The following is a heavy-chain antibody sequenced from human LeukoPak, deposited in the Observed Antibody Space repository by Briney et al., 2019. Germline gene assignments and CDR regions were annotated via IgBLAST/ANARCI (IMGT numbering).Heavy chain of an antibody. J-gene: IGHJ6*03. D-gene: IGHD6-19*01. CDR2: FDPEDGET. CDR1: GYTLTELS. V-gene: IGHV1-24*01. Sequence: AASVKVSCKVSGYTLTELSMHWVRQAPGKGLEWTGGFDPEDGETIYAQKFQGRVTMTEDTSTDTAYMELSSLRSEDTAVYYCATVPRYSSGQVYMDVWGKGTTVTISS. CDR3: ATVPRYSSGQVYMDV.